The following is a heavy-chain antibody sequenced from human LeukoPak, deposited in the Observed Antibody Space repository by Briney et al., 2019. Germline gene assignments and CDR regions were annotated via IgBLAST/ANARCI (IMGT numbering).Heavy chain of an antibody. V-gene: IGHV4-39*07. D-gene: IGHD3-10*01. CDR2: INHSGST. CDR1: GGSISSSSYY. Sequence: SETLSLTCTVSGGSISSSSYYWGWIRQPPGKGLEWIGEINHSGSTNYNPSLKSRVTISVDTSKNQFSLKLSSVTAADTAVYYCARGGVASGSFDYWGRGTLVTVSS. J-gene: IGHJ4*02. CDR3: ARGGVASGSFDY.